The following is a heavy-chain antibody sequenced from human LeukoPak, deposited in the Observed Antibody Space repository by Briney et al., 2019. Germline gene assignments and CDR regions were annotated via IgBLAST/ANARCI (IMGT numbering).Heavy chain of an antibody. CDR3: ARTHIVVTD. CDR2: INHSGST. V-gene: IGHV4-34*01. Sequence: SETLSLTCAVYGGSFSGYYWSWIRQPPGKGLEWIGEINHSGSTNYNPSLKCRVTISVDTSKNQFSLKLSSVTAADTAVYYCARTHIVVTDWGQGTLVTVSS. J-gene: IGHJ4*02. D-gene: IGHD5-12*01. CDR1: GGSFSGYY.